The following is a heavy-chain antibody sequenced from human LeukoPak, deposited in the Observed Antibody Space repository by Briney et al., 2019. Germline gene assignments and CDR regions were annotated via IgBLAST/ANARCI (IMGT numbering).Heavy chain of an antibody. CDR1: GYTLTELS. CDR2: FDPEDGET. D-gene: IGHD2-2*01. CDR3: ATGYCSSTSCYARGYYYYYGMDV. Sequence: GASVKVSCKVSGYTLTELSMHWVRQAPGKGLEWMGGFDPEDGETIYAQKFQGRVTMTEDTSTDTAYMEPSSLRSEDTAVYYCATGYCSSTSCYARGYYYYYGMDVWGQGTTVTVSS. J-gene: IGHJ6*02. V-gene: IGHV1-24*01.